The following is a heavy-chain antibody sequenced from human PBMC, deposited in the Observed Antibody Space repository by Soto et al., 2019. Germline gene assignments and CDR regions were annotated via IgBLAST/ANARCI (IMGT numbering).Heavy chain of an antibody. CDR3: AKSTPVTAFS. D-gene: IGHD4-17*01. J-gene: IGHJ5*02. CDR2: VTASGDSA. V-gene: IGHV3-23*01. CDR1: GCIFRDCR. Sequence: GCLRLTCVDGGCIFRDCRRIWIRQAPGKGLEWVSYVTASGDSASYADSVKGRLTISRDNSKNTLYLEMNSLTAEDTALYYCAKSTPVTAFSWGQGTLATVSS.